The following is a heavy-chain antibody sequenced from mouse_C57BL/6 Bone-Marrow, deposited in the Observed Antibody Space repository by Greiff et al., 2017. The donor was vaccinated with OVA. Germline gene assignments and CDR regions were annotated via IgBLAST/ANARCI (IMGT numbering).Heavy chain of an antibody. D-gene: IGHD1-1*02. CDR3: TTGGNYAMDY. CDR1: GFNIKDDY. J-gene: IGHJ4*01. V-gene: IGHV14-4*01. Sequence: VQLQQSGAELVRPGASVKLSCTASGFNIKDDYMHWVKQRPEQGLEWIGWIDPENGDTESASKFQGKATITADTSSNTAYLQLSSLTSEDTAVYYCTTGGNYAMDYWGQGTSVTVSS. CDR2: IDPENGDT.